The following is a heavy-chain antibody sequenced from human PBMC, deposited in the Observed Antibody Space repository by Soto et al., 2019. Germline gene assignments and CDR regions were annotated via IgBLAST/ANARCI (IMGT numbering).Heavy chain of an antibody. J-gene: IGHJ4*01. CDR3: AADLPGHGGGYELDY. V-gene: IGHV3-7*03. D-gene: IGHD2-15*01. CDR2: IMKDGGEK. CDR1: GFTFSGYW. Sequence: GGSLRLSCAASGFTFSGYWMGWVRQAPGKGLEWVASIMKDGGEKKYEDSVRGRFTISRDNVQNSLYLQMNSLRTEDTALYYCAADLPGHGGGYELDYWGQGTPVTVSS.